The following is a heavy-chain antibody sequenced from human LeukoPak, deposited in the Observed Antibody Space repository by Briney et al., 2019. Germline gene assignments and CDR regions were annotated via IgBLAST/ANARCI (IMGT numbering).Heavy chain of an antibody. CDR1: GGSFSGYY. Sequence: PSETLSLTCAVYGGSFSGYYWSWIRQPPGKGLEWIGEINHSGSTNYNPSLKSRVTISVDTSKNQFSLNLSSVTAADTAVYYCAGRWPDYYCYYMDVWGKGTTVTVSS. CDR3: AGRWPDYYCYYMDV. V-gene: IGHV4-34*01. D-gene: IGHD6-13*01. J-gene: IGHJ6*03. CDR2: INHSGST.